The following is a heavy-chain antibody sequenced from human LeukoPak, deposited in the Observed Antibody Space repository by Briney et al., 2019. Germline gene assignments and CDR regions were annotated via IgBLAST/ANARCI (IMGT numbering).Heavy chain of an antibody. D-gene: IGHD2/OR15-2a*01. Sequence: GGSLRLSCAASGFTFSSYGMHWVRQAPGKGLEWVAVISYDGSNKYYADSVKGRFTISRDNSKNTLYLQMNSLRAEDTAVYYCAIGRPDSFLNWGQGTLVTVSS. V-gene: IGHV3-30*03. J-gene: IGHJ4*02. CDR1: GFTFSSYG. CDR2: ISYDGSNK. CDR3: AIGRPDSFLN.